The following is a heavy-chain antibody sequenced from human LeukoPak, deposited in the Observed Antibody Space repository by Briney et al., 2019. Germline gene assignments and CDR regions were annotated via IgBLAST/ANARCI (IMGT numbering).Heavy chain of an antibody. CDR1: GFTFNTYT. CDR3: AKAPLPGGANHPDY. Sequence: GGSLRLSCAASGFTFNTYTMHWVRQAPGMGLEWVSPISSSSSYIFYADSVKGRFTISRDNSKNTLYLQINSLRAEDTAVYYCAKAPLPGGANHPDYWGQGTLVTVSS. D-gene: IGHD1-26*01. CDR2: ISSSSSYI. J-gene: IGHJ4*02. V-gene: IGHV3-21*01.